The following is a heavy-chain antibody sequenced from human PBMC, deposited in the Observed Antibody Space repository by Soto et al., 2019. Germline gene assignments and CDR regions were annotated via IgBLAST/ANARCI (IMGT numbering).Heavy chain of an antibody. J-gene: IGHJ5*02. Sequence: PGGSLRLSCAASGFTFSSYAMSWVRQAPGKGLEWVSAISGSGGSTYYADSVKGRFTISRDNSRNTLFLQMNSLRAEDTAVYYCAKVLTIIAVAAPDPWGQGTLVTVSS. D-gene: IGHD6-19*01. CDR3: AKVLTIIAVAAPDP. V-gene: IGHV3-23*01. CDR2: ISGSGGST. CDR1: GFTFSSYA.